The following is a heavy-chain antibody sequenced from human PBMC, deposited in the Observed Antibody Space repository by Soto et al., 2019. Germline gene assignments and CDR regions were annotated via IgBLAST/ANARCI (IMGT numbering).Heavy chain of an antibody. CDR2: INGSSSTM. CDR1: GFTLGIYS. V-gene: IGHV3-48*02. J-gene: IGHJ5*02. D-gene: IGHD2-15*01. Sequence: EVQLVESGGGLVQRGGSLSLSCAASGFTLGIYSMTWVRQAPGRGLEWISYINGSSSTMYYADSVKGRFIISRDNADNSLYLQMNSLRDADTAVYYCARGDRFRCSGDRCFSDGLFLSWGQGTLVTVSS. CDR3: ARGDRFRCSGDRCFSDGLFLS.